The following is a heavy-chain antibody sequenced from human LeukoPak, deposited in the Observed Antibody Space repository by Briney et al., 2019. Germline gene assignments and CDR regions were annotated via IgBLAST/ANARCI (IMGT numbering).Heavy chain of an antibody. V-gene: IGHV4-59*12. CDR2: IYYSGST. Sequence: PSETLSLTCTVSGGSISSYYWSWIRQPPGKGLEWIGYIYYSGSTDYNPSLKSRVTISVDTSKNQFSLKLSSVTAADTAVYYCARDLRGIAAAGTGWFDPWGQGTLVTVSS. CDR1: GGSISSYY. J-gene: IGHJ5*02. D-gene: IGHD6-13*01. CDR3: ARDLRGIAAAGTGWFDP.